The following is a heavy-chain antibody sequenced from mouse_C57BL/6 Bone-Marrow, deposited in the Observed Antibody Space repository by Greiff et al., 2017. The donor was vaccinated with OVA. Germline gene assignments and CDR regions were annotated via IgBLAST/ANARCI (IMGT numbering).Heavy chain of an antibody. CDR2: IDPENGDT. J-gene: IGHJ4*01. V-gene: IGHV14-4*01. CDR3: TTRWLLRNYAMDY. CDR1: GFNIKDDY. Sequence: EVKLMESGAELVRPGASVKLSCTASGFNIKDDYMHWVKQRPEQGLEWIGWIDPENGDTEYASKFQGKATITADPSSNTAYLQLSSLTTEDTAVYYCTTRWLLRNYAMDYWGQGTSVTVSS. D-gene: IGHD2-3*01.